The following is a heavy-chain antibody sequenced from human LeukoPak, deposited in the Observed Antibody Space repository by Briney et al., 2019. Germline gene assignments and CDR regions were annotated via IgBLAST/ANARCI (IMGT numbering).Heavy chain of an antibody. Sequence: SETLSLTCTVSGGSIGSSSYYWGWIRQSPRKGLDWIGNIYYSGSAYYNPSLKSRVTISVDTSKNQFSLKLRSVTAADTAVYYCGRTGYHYDSSGYHRAEYFQHWGQGTLVTVSS. CDR1: GGSIGSSSYY. CDR3: GRTGYHYDSSGYHRAEYFQH. V-gene: IGHV4-39*01. CDR2: IYYSGSA. J-gene: IGHJ1*01. D-gene: IGHD3-22*01.